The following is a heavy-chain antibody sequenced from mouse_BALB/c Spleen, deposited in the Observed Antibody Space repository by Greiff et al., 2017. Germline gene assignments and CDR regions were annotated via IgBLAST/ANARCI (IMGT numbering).Heavy chain of an antibody. CDR1: GYSFTSYY. D-gene: IGHD1-1*01. J-gene: IGHJ4*01. CDR3: ARAVVASYYYAIDY. CDR2: IDPFNGGT. V-gene: IGHV1S135*01. Sequence: VQLKESGPELMKPGASVKISCKASGYSFTSYYMHWVKQSHGKSLEWIGYIDPFNGGTSYNQKFKGKATLTVDKSSSTAYMHLSSLTSEDSAVYYCARAVVASYYYAIDYWGQGTSVTVSS.